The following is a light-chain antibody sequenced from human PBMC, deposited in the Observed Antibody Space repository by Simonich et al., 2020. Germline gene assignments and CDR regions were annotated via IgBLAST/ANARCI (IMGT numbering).Light chain of an antibody. CDR3: NSRDSSGNHVV. Sequence: SSELTQDPAVSVALGQTVRITCQGDRLRSYYASWYQQKPGQAPLLVIYCKNNRTSGIPARFSGSSSGNTASLTITGAQAEDEADYYCNSRDSSGNHVVFGGGTKLTVL. CDR1: RLRSYY. J-gene: IGLJ2*01. CDR2: CKN. V-gene: IGLV3-19*01.